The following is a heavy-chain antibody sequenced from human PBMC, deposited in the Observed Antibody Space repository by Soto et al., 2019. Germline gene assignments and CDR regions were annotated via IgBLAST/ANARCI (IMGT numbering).Heavy chain of an antibody. CDR2: ISGSGGST. Sequence: GSLRLSCAASGFTFSSYAMSWVRQAPGKGLEWVSAISGSGGSTYYADSVKGRFTISRDNSKNTLYLQMNSLRAEDTAVYYCANRKSHSSGWYLVYWGQGTLVTVSS. CDR1: GFTFSSYA. J-gene: IGHJ4*02. D-gene: IGHD6-19*01. V-gene: IGHV3-23*01. CDR3: ANRKSHSSGWYLVY.